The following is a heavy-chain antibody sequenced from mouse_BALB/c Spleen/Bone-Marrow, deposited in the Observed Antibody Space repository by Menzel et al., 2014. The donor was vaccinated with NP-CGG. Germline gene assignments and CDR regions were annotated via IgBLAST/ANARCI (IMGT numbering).Heavy chain of an antibody. CDR3: AKSGYGSFDY. Sequence: QVQLKQSGAELVRPGSSVKISCMASGYAFSSHWVNWVRQRPGQGLEWIGQIYPGDGDTNYNGKFKDKATLTADKSSSTAYMQLSSLTSEASAVYFCAKSGYGSFDYWGQGTTLTVSS. CDR1: GYAFSSHW. V-gene: IGHV1-80*01. CDR2: IYPGDGDT. D-gene: IGHD1-1*01. J-gene: IGHJ2*01.